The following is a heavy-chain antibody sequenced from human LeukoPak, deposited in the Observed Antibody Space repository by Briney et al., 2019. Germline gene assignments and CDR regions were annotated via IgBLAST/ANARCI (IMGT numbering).Heavy chain of an antibody. V-gene: IGHV4-30-2*01. Sequence: SETLSLTCTVSGGSISSYSWSWIRQPPGKGLEWIGYIYHSGSTYYNPSLKSRVTISVDRSKNQFSLKLSSVTAADTAVYYCARSIPYYGMDVWGQGTTVTVSS. CDR1: GGSISSYS. CDR2: IYHSGST. CDR3: ARSIPYYGMDV. J-gene: IGHJ6*02. D-gene: IGHD2/OR15-2a*01.